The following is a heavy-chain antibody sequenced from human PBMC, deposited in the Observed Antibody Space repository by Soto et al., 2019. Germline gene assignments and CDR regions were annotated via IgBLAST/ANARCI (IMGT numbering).Heavy chain of an antibody. CDR3: ARGKYCSGGSCYLALYYGMDV. CDR1: GGSFSDYY. D-gene: IGHD2-15*01. Sequence: SETLSLTCAVYGGSFSDYYWSWIRQPPGKGLEWIGEINHSGSTNYNPSLKSRVTISVDTSKNQFSLKLSSVTAADTAVYYCARGKYCSGGSCYLALYYGMDVWGQGTTVTVSS. V-gene: IGHV4-34*01. J-gene: IGHJ6*02. CDR2: INHSGST.